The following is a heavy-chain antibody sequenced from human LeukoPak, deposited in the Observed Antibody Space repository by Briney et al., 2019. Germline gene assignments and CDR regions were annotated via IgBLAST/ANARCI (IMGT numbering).Heavy chain of an antibody. CDR3: AKRTGRDTREY. Sequence: GGSLRLSCAASGFTFSSYAMSWVRQAPGKGLEWVSTISGRDDSAYYADSVKGRFTISRDNSNNTLYLQMNSLRAEDTAVYYCAKRTGRDTREYWGQGTLVTVSS. J-gene: IGHJ4*02. CDR2: ISGRDDSA. V-gene: IGHV3-23*01. D-gene: IGHD5-18*01. CDR1: GFTFSSYA.